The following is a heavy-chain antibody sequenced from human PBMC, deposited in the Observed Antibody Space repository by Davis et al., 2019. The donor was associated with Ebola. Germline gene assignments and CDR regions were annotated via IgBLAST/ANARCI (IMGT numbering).Heavy chain of an antibody. CDR3: VRDLRGWGDFDY. D-gene: IGHD3-10*01. Sequence: AASVKVSCKASGGTFSSYAISWVRQAPGQGLEWMGGIIPIFGTANYVQKFQGRVTITADKSTSTAYMELSSLRSGDTAVYYWVRDLRGWGDFDYWGQGTLVTVSS. V-gene: IGHV1-69*06. J-gene: IGHJ4*02. CDR2: IIPIFGTA. CDR1: GGTFSSYA.